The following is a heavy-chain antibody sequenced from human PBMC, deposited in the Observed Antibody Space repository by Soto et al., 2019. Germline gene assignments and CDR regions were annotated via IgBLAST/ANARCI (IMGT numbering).Heavy chain of an antibody. CDR2: ISVDGRDT. J-gene: IGHJ4*01. Sequence: GGSLRLSCAASGFSVSDYWMHWVRQVPGKGLLWVSRISVDGRDTTYADSVKGRFTISRDNAKNTLYLQMDSLRAEDTAVYYCVRAPEQRPIDFWGHGSLLTVSS. CDR1: GFSVSDYW. CDR3: VRAPEQRPIDF. V-gene: IGHV3-74*03. D-gene: IGHD6-19*01.